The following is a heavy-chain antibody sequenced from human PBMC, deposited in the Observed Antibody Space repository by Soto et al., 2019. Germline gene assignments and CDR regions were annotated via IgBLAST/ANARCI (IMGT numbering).Heavy chain of an antibody. CDR1: GGTFSSYA. CDR2: IIPIFGTA. J-gene: IGHJ6*02. D-gene: IGHD2-2*01. CDR3: AGEGYCSSTSCPRHYYGMDV. V-gene: IGHV1-69*01. Sequence: QVQLVQSGAEVKKPGSSVKVSCKASGGTFSSYAISWVRQAPGQGLEWMGGIIPIFGTANYAQKVQGRVTITADESKSTAYMELSSLRSEDTAVYYCAGEGYCSSTSCPRHYYGMDVWGQGTTVTVSS.